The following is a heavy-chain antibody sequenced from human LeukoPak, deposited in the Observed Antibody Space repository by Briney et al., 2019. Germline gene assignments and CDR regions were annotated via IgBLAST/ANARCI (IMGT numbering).Heavy chain of an antibody. V-gene: IGHV4-59*13. CDR3: ARDTGYSGYDAAFDT. J-gene: IGHJ3*02. CDR2: IYYGGTT. Sequence: SETLSLTCTVSGGSISGYYWSWIRQPPGKGLEWIGYIYYGGTTNYNPSLKSRVTISVDTSKNQFSLKLSSVTAADTAVYYCARDTGYSGYDAAFDTWGQGTMVTVSS. CDR1: GGSISGYY. D-gene: IGHD5-12*01.